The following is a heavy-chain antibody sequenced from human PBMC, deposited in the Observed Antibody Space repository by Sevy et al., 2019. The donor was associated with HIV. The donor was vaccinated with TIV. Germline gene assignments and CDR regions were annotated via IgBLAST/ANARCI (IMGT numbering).Heavy chain of an antibody. CDR2: ISTGGTYT. D-gene: IGHD6-13*01. V-gene: IGHV3-11*06. CDR3: ARVMPQQLVPGDFDY. CDR1: GFTFSDYY. J-gene: IGHJ4*02. Sequence: GGSLRLSCAASGFTFSDYYMSWIRQAPGKGLEWLSYISTGGTYTNYADSVKGRFTISRDNTKNSLYLQMNSLRAEDTGLYYSARVMPQQLVPGDFDYWSQGTLVTVSS.